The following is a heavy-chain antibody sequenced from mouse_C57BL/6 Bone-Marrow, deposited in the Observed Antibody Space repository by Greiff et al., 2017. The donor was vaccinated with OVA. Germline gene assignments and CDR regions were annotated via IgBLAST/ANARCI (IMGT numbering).Heavy chain of an antibody. CDR2: INPGSGGT. Sequence: VQLQQSGAELVRPGTSVKVSCKASGYAFTNYLIEWVKQRPGQGLEWIGVINPGSGGTNYNEKFKGKATLTADKSSSTAYMQLSSLTSEDSAVYFCARSIFYDYDGYWGQGTLVTVSA. D-gene: IGHD2-4*01. CDR3: ARSIFYDYDGY. J-gene: IGHJ3*01. CDR1: GYAFTNYL. V-gene: IGHV1-54*01.